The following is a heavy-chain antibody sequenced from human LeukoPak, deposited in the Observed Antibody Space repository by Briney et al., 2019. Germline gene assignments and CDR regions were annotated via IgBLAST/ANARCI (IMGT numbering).Heavy chain of an antibody. Sequence: PSETLSLTCTVSGDSISSGNYYWSWIRQPAGKGLEWIGRIYSSGSTHYNPSLKSRATISVDASKNQFSLKVTSVTAADTAVYYCARFPYNRNDGWGGLGSPDWGQGTQVTVSS. CDR1: GDSISSGNYY. CDR3: ARFPYNRNDGWGGLGSPD. V-gene: IGHV4-61*02. J-gene: IGHJ4*02. CDR2: IYSSGST. D-gene: IGHD1-20*01.